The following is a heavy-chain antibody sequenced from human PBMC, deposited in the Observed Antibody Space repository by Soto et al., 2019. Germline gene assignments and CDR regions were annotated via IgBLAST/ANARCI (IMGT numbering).Heavy chain of an antibody. CDR3: ARSQGSSTSLEIYYYYYYGMDV. CDR1: GGTFSSYA. V-gene: IGHV1-69*01. Sequence: QVQLVQSGAEVKKPGSSVKVSCKASGGTFSSYAISWVRQAPGQGLEWMGGISPISDTTNYAPKFQGRVTMTADESTSTAYMELSSLRSDDTAVYYCARSQGSSTSLEIYYYYYYGMDVWGQGTTVTVSS. CDR2: ISPISDTT. J-gene: IGHJ6*02. D-gene: IGHD2-2*01.